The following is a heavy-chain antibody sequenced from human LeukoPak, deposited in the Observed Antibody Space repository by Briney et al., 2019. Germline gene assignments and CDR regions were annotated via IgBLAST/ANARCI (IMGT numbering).Heavy chain of an antibody. V-gene: IGHV3-33*01. CDR1: GYTFTGYY. Sequence: SCQASGYTFTGYYMHWVRQAPGKGLEWVAVIWYDGSNKYYADSVKGRFTISRDNSKNTLYLQMNSLRAEDTAVYYCARVSDILTGYSGMDVWGQGTTVTVSS. J-gene: IGHJ6*02. CDR3: ARVSDILTGYSGMDV. CDR2: IWYDGSNK. D-gene: IGHD3-9*01.